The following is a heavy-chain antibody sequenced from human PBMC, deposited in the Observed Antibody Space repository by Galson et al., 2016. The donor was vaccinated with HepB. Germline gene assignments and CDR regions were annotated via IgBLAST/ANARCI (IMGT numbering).Heavy chain of an antibody. Sequence: SLRLSCAASGFTVSRKYMTWVRQAPGKGLEWVSVIYSADTGGTTYYSDSVKGRFPISRHNSKNTLYLQMNSLRHEDTAVYYCARAYDFWSGRYYYAMDVWGQGTTVTVS. CDR1: GFTVSRKY. CDR2: IYSADTGGTT. D-gene: IGHD3-3*01. V-gene: IGHV3-53*04. CDR3: ARAYDFWSGRYYYAMDV. J-gene: IGHJ6*02.